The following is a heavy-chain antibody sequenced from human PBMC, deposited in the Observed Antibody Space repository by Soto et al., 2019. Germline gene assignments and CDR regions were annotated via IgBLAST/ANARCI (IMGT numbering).Heavy chain of an antibody. CDR1: GYTFTGYY. D-gene: IGHD6-13*01. Sequence: GAAVKVSFKASGYTFTGYYMHWVRQAPGQGLEWMGWINPNSGGTNYAQKFQGRVTMTRDTSISTAYMELSRLRSDDTAVYYCARDGTAAAGEYYYYGMDVWGQGTTVTVSS. CDR2: INPNSGGT. CDR3: ARDGTAAAGEYYYYGMDV. J-gene: IGHJ6*02. V-gene: IGHV1-2*02.